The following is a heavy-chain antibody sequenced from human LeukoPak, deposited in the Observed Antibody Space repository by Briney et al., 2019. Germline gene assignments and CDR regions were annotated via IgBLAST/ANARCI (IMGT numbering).Heavy chain of an antibody. Sequence: ASVKVSCKASGYTFTGYYMHWVRQAPGQGLEWMGWINPNSGGTNYAQKFQGWVTMTRDTSISTAYMELSSLRSEDTAVHYCASQQQLGQLSLWGQGTLVTVSS. CDR2: INPNSGGT. CDR3: ASQQQLGQLSL. J-gene: IGHJ4*02. D-gene: IGHD6-13*01. V-gene: IGHV1-2*04. CDR1: GYTFTGYY.